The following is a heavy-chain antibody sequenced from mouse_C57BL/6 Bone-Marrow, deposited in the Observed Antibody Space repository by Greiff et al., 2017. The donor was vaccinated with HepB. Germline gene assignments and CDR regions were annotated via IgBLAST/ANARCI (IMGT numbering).Heavy chain of an antibody. V-gene: IGHV5-6*01. D-gene: IGHD1-1*01. CDR3: ARHLYGSSYVHYFDY. Sequence: EVQVVESGGDLVKPGGSLKLSCAASGFTFSSYGMSWVRQTPDKRLEWVATISSGGSYTYYPDSVKGRFTISRDNAKNTLYLQMSSLKSEDTAMYYCARHLYGSSYVHYFDYWGQGTTLTVSS. CDR1: GFTFSSYG. CDR2: ISSGGSYT. J-gene: IGHJ2*01.